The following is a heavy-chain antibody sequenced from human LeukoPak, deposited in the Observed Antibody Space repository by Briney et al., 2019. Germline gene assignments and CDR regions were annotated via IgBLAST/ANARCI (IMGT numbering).Heavy chain of an antibody. CDR1: GYSFTSYW. Sequence: GESLKISCKASGYSFTSYWIGWVRQMPGKGLEWMGIIYPGDSDTRYSPSFQGQVTISADKSISTAYLQWNSPRASDTATYYCARAGGNNYRLFDYWGQETLVTVSS. CDR2: IYPGDSDT. D-gene: IGHD1-1*01. V-gene: IGHV5-51*01. J-gene: IGHJ4*02. CDR3: ARAGGNNYRLFDY.